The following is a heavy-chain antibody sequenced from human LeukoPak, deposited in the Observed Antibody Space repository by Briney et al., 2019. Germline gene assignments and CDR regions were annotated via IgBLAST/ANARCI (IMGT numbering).Heavy chain of an antibody. J-gene: IGHJ4*02. CDR3: ARFRSGGFYFFDS. CDR1: GASLTNPTYY. CDR2: VFATGSA. V-gene: IGHV4-61*01. Sequence: SSETLSLTCTVSGASLTNPTYYQWTWIRQPPGKGLELIGKVFATGSAVVNSSLTSRVTISLDTSNSQFSLKLRSVTAEDSAVYYCARFRSGGFYFFDSWGQGALVTVSS. D-gene: IGHD4-23*01.